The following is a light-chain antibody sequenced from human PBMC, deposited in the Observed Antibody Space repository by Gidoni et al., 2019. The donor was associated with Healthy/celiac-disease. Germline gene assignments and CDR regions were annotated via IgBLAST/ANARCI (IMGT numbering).Light chain of an antibody. Sequence: EIVMTQSPATLSVSPGERATLSCRASQSVSSNLAWYQQKPGQAPRLLIHGESTRATGIPARFSGSESGTEFTLTISSLQSEDFAVYYCQQYNNWPTFXQXTKVEIK. CDR3: QQYNNWPT. V-gene: IGKV3-15*01. CDR2: GES. CDR1: QSVSSN. J-gene: IGKJ1*01.